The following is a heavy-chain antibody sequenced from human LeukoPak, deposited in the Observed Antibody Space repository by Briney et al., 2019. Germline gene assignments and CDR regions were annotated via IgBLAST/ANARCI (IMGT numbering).Heavy chain of an antibody. CDR2: IYYSGST. Sequence: SETLSLTCTVSGGSIITYYWSWIRQPPGQGLEWIGYIYYSGSTNYNPSLKSRVTISVDPSKNQFSLKLSSVTAADTAVYYCAREAGGDYYYYYYMDVWGKGTTVTVS. CDR3: AREAGGDYYYYYYMDV. CDR1: GGSIITYY. V-gene: IGHV4-59*01. D-gene: IGHD6-19*01. J-gene: IGHJ6*03.